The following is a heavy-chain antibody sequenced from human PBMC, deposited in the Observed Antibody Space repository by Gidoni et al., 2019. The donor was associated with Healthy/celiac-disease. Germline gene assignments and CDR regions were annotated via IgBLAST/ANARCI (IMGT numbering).Heavy chain of an antibody. D-gene: IGHD6-13*01. Sequence: EVQVFESGGGLVQPGGSLQLSCAASGFAFGSFAMNWVRQAPGKGLEWVSAISGSGGSTYYADSVKGRFTISRDNYKNSLYLQMNSLRAEDTALYYCAKAMGRAAAAEIDSWGQGTLVTVSS. CDR2: ISGSGGST. CDR1: GFAFGSFA. J-gene: IGHJ4*02. V-gene: IGHV3-23*01. CDR3: AKAMGRAAAAEIDS.